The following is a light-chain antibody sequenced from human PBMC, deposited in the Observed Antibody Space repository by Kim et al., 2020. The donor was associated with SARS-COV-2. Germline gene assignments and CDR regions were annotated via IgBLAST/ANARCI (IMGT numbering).Light chain of an antibody. J-gene: IGKJ1*01. CDR2: AAS. V-gene: IGKV1-39*01. CDR3: QQSYGPPWT. Sequence: ASVGDRVTITCRASQSISTYLNWYQHKPGKAPKLLMYAASSLQSGVPSRFSGSGSGTDFILTITSLQPEDIATYYCQQSYGPPWTFGQGTKVDIK. CDR1: QSISTY.